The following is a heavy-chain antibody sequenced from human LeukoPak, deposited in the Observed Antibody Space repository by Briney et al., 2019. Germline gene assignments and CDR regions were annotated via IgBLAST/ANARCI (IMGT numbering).Heavy chain of an antibody. Sequence: SETLSLTCTVSGGSISSYYWSWIRQPAGKGLEWIGRIYTSGSNNYNPSLESRLTMSIEPSKNQFSLKLSSVTAADTAVYYCARHRGYSYGFDDFNIWGQGTMVIVSS. CDR3: ARHRGYSYGFDDFNI. V-gene: IGHV4-4*07. D-gene: IGHD5-18*01. CDR1: GGSISSYY. CDR2: IYTSGSN. J-gene: IGHJ3*02.